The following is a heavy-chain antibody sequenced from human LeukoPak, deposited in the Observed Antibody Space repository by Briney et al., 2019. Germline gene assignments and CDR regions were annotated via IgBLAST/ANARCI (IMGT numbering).Heavy chain of an antibody. Sequence: GRSLRLSCAASGFTFTSYWTSWVRQAPGKGLEWVANIKQDGSEKYYVDSVKGRFTISRDNAKNSLYLQMNSLRAEDTAVYYCARDRVAKGNWFDPWGQGTLVTVSS. D-gene: IGHD2-15*01. CDR3: ARDRVAKGNWFDP. V-gene: IGHV3-7*01. J-gene: IGHJ5*02. CDR1: GFTFTSYW. CDR2: IKQDGSEK.